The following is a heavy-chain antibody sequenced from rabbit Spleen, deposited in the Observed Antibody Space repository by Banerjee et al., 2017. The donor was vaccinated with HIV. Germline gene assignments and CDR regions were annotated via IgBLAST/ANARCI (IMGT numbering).Heavy chain of an antibody. CDR2: IDPIFTTT. CDR3: AREDVGGSVSL. J-gene: IGHJ4*01. Sequence: QEQLVESGGGLVQPGGSLKLSCKASGFDFSHYGVSWVRQAPGKGLEWIGYIDPIFTTTHYASWVNGRFTISRDIDQNTLYLQLNSLTGADTATYFCAREDVGGSVSLWGPGTLVTVS. CDR1: GFDFSHYG. D-gene: IGHD1-1*01. V-gene: IGHV1S47*01.